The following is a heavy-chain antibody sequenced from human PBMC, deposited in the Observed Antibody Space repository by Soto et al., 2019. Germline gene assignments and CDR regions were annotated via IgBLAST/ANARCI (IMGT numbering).Heavy chain of an antibody. CDR1: GYTFTSYY. Sequence: RASVKVSCKASGYTFTSYYMHWVRQAPGQGLEWMGIINPSGGSTSYAQKFQGRVTMTRDTSTSTVYMELSSLRSEDTAVYYCARERPTYYDILTGYYRYYGMDVWGQGTTVTVSS. D-gene: IGHD3-9*01. V-gene: IGHV1-46*01. CDR2: INPSGGST. CDR3: ARERPTYYDILTGYYRYYGMDV. J-gene: IGHJ6*02.